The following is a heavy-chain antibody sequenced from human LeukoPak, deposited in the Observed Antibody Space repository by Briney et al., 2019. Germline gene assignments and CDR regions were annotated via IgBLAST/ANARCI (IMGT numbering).Heavy chain of an antibody. CDR2: ISGSGGST. J-gene: IGHJ4*02. CDR3: TRDPILGAPDYFDY. Sequence: GGSLRLSCTVSGFTVSSDSMSWVRQAPGKGLEWVSAISGSGGSTYYADSVKGRFTISRDNSKNTMYLQMNNLREEDTAVYYCTRDPILGAPDYFDYWGQGTLVTVSS. CDR1: GFTVSSDS. V-gene: IGHV3-23*01. D-gene: IGHD1-26*01.